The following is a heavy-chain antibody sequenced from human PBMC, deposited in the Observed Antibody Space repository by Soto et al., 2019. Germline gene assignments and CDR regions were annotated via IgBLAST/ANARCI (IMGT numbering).Heavy chain of an antibody. CDR2: IFYSGST. D-gene: IGHD5-18*01. J-gene: IGHJ6*02. CDR3: ACIFSVLYSYGFYHYLLAV. V-gene: IGHV4-39*01. Sequence: PSETLSLTCTVSGGSISSSSYYWGWIRQPPGKGLEWIGSIFYSGSTYYNPSLKSRVTISVDTSKNQFSLKLTSVTAADTAVYYCACIFSVLYSYGFYHYLLAVCGQGSTVPVAS. CDR1: GGSISSSSYY.